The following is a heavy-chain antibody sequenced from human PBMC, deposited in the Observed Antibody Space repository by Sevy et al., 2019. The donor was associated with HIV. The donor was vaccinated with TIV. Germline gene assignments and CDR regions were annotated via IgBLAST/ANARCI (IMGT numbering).Heavy chain of an antibody. Sequence: GGSLRLSCAASGFAFTNYFAMHWVRQAPGKGLEWVALISFDGSDKYNADSVKGRFTISRDNLKNTLFLQMNSLTTEDTAVYYCARPRANYVDNYFFFAMDVWGQGTTVTVSS. V-gene: IGHV3-30-3*01. J-gene: IGHJ6*02. CDR2: ISFDGSDK. CDR3: ARPRANYVDNYFFFAMDV. CDR1: GFAFTNYFA. D-gene: IGHD4-17*01.